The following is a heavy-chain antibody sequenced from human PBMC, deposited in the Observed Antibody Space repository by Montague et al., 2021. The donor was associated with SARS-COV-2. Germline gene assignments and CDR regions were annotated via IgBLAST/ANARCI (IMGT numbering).Heavy chain of an antibody. J-gene: IGHJ4*02. Sequence: SETLSLTCTVTGGPISGSSDYWGWIRQSPGKGLEWIASVDYSGNTYYSPSLKSRLTISVGTSKNQFSLKLNSATAADTALYYCARREYSYGWGDWGQGTLVTVSS. CDR2: VDYSGNT. CDR1: GGPISGSSDY. V-gene: IGHV4-39*01. D-gene: IGHD5-18*01. CDR3: ARREYSYGWGD.